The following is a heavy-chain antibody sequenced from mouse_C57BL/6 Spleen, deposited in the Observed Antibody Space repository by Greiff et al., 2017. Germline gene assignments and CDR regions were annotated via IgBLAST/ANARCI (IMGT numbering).Heavy chain of an antibody. CDR3: ARYASYYFDY. V-gene: IGHV3-6*01. CDR1: GYSITSGYY. CDR2: ISYDGSN. J-gene: IGHJ2*01. Sequence: VQLQQSGPGLVKPSQSLSLTCSVTGYSITSGYYWNWIRQFPGNKLEWMGYISYDGSNNYNPSLKNRISITRDTSKNQFFLKLNSVTTEDTATYYCARYASYYFDYWGQGTTLTVSS. D-gene: IGHD6-1*01.